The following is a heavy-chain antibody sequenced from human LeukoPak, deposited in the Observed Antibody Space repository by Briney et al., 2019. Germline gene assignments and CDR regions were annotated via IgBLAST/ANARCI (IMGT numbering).Heavy chain of an antibody. V-gene: IGHV5-51*01. CDR2: IYPGDSET. CDR1: GYSFTTYW. D-gene: IGHD1-26*01. Sequence: GESLKISCKTSGYSFTTYWIAWVRQMPGKGLEWMGIIYPGDSETRYSPSFQGQVTISADKSISTAYLQWSSLKASDTGMYYCARRQGENSGTFDYWGQGTLASVSS. CDR3: ARRQGENSGTFDY. J-gene: IGHJ4*02.